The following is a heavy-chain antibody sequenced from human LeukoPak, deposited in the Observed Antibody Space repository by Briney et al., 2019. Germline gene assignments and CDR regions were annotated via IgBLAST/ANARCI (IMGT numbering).Heavy chain of an antibody. Sequence: PGGSLRLSCAASGFTFSSYAMTWVRQAPGKGLEWVSTISGSGGSTYYADSVKGRFTISRDNSKNTLSLQMNSLRVEDTAVYYCAKGVKVTGYSSGWSYFDYWGQGTLVTVSS. J-gene: IGHJ4*02. CDR2: ISGSGGST. V-gene: IGHV3-23*01. CDR3: AKGVKVTGYSSGWSYFDY. CDR1: GFTFSSYA. D-gene: IGHD6-19*01.